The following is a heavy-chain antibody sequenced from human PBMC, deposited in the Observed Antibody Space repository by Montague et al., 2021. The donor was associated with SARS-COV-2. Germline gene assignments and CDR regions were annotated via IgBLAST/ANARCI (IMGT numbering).Heavy chain of an antibody. CDR1: DVSLSSSTW. Sequence: SETLSLTCVVSDVSLSSSTWWSWVRQSPGKGLEWIGETYLSGFTQYNPSVKSRVTISLDDSRSQFSLRLTSVTAADTAVYFCARGGLGNRGFDYWGQGALVTVSS. CDR3: ARGGLGNRGFDY. CDR2: TYLSGFT. D-gene: IGHD3/OR15-3a*01. J-gene: IGHJ4*02. V-gene: IGHV4-4*02.